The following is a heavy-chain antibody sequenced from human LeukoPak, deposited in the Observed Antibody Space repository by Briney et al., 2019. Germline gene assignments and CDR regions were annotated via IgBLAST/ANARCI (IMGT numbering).Heavy chain of an antibody. V-gene: IGHV4-39*01. D-gene: IGHD2-21*02. CDR1: GYSIGGSNYY. CDR3: ARHSRVLTTAIPFDY. J-gene: IGHJ4*02. Sequence: PSETLSLTCTVSGYSIGGSNYYWGWVRQPPGKGLEWIASIFYTGNIYYKSSLKSRVTVSVDTSRNQFFLNLNSVTAADTAVYYCARHSRVLTTAIPFDYWGQGTLVTVSS. CDR2: IFYTGNI.